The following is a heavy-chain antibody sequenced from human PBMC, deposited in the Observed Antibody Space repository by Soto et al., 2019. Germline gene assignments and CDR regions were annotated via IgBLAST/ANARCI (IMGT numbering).Heavy chain of an antibody. Sequence: SAEVTCKASGGRLGNLGISSVRQAPGQGLEWMGGIVPVFGRPNYAQRFRGRLTITADESTSTGYMELISLRSDDTAVYYCAREGSGYNFWGQGSHVTVTS. CDR1: GGRLGNLG. D-gene: IGHD5-12*01. V-gene: IGHV1-69*13. J-gene: IGHJ4*02. CDR2: IVPVFGRP. CDR3: AREGSGYNF.